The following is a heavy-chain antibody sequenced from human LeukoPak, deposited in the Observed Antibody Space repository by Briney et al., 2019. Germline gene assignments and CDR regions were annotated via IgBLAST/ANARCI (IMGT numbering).Heavy chain of an antibody. D-gene: IGHD4-17*01. J-gene: IGHJ4*02. Sequence: GGSLRLSCAASGFTFSTYSMNWVRQAPGKGLEWVSSISSSSSFIYYADSVKGRFTISRDNAKNSLYLQMNSLRAEDTAVYYCARVRGYGDSFYFDYWGQGTLVTVSS. CDR2: ISSSSSFI. CDR1: GFTFSTYS. CDR3: ARVRGYGDSFYFDY. V-gene: IGHV3-21*01.